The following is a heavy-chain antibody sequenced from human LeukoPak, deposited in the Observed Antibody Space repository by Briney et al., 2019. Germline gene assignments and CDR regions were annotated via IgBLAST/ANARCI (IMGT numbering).Heavy chain of an antibody. CDR3: TTDLAYCSGGSCYALEYFRH. D-gene: IGHD2-15*01. V-gene: IGHV3-15*01. CDR2: IKSKTDGGTT. Sequence: SGGSLRLSCAASGFTFSNAWMSWVRQAPGKGLEWVGRIKSKTDGGTTDYAAPVKGRFTISRDDSKNTLYLQMNSLKTEDTAVYYCTTDLAYCSGGSCYALEYFRHWGQGTLVTVSS. J-gene: IGHJ1*01. CDR1: GFTFSNAW.